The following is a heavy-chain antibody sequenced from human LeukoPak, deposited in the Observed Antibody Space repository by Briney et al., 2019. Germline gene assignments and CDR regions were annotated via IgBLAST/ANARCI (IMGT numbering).Heavy chain of an antibody. V-gene: IGHV1-8*01. CDR1: GYTFNSYD. J-gene: IGHJ5*02. CDR3: ARGLRSITMVRGVCRFDP. D-gene: IGHD3-10*01. CDR2: MNPNSGNT. Sequence: GASVKVSCKASGYTFNSYDINWVRQATGQGLEWMGWMNPNSGNTGYAQKFQGRVTMTRNTSISTAYMELSSLRSEDTAVYYCARGLRSITMVRGVCRFDPWGQGTLVTVSS.